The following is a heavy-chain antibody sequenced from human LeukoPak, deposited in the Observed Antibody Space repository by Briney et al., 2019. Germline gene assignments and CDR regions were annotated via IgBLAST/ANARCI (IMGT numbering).Heavy chain of an antibody. V-gene: IGHV3-53*01. J-gene: IGHJ4*02. CDR3: ARDPQCSQQQVSY. CDR2: IYSDGST. CDR1: GFTVSSKY. Sequence: GGSLRLSCAASGFTVSSKYLTWVRQAPGKGLEWVSVIYSDGSTFYAGSVKGRFTISRDNSKNTLYLQMNSLRAEDTALYYCARDPQCSQQQVSYWGQGTLVTVSS. D-gene: IGHD6-13*01.